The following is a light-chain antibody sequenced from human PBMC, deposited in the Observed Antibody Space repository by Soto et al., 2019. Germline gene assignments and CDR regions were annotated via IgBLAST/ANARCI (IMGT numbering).Light chain of an antibody. J-gene: IGLJ2*01. CDR1: NSNIGNNY. CDR2: DND. CDR3: GTWDNSLSAGV. V-gene: IGLV1-51*01. Sequence: QSVLTQPPSVSPAPGQKITISCSGSNSNIGNNYISWYQHLPGTAPKLLIYDNDKRPSGIPDRFSGSKSGTSATLGITGLQTGDEADYYCGTWDNSLSAGVFGGGTKLTVL.